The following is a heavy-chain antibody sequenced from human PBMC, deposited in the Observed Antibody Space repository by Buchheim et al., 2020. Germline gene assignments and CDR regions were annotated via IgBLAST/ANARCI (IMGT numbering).Heavy chain of an antibody. CDR1: GFTFSSYW. CDR2: IKQDGSEK. D-gene: IGHD2-15*01. CDR3: ARTPRYYYYYGMDV. V-gene: IGHV3-7*01. Sequence: EVQLVESGGGLVQPGGSLRLSCAASGFTFSSYWMSWVRQAPGKGLEWVANIKQDGSEKYYVDSVKGRFTISRDNATTSLYLQMNSLRAEDTAVYYCARTPRYYYYYGMDVWGQGTT. J-gene: IGHJ6*02.